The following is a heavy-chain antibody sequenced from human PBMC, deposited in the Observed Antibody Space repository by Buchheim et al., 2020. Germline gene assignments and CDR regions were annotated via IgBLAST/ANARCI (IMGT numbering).Heavy chain of an antibody. Sequence: EVQLVESGGVLVQPGGSLRLSCAASRFTFSGYSMSWVRQAPGKGLAWVSYITSGSTTIYYADSVKGRLPISRDNAKNSLYLQMNSLRAEDTAVYYCAKVARGGVRDVFDIWGQGT. V-gene: IGHV3-48*01. CDR1: RFTFSGYS. D-gene: IGHD6-25*01. J-gene: IGHJ3*02. CDR2: ITSGSTTI. CDR3: AKVARGGVRDVFDI.